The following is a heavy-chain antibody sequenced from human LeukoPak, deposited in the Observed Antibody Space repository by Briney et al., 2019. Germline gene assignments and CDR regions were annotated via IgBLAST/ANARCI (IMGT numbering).Heavy chain of an antibody. CDR1: GFTFSPHA. V-gene: IGHV3-30-3*01. J-gene: IGHJ4*02. D-gene: IGHD3-3*01. Sequence: SGGSLRLSCAASGFTFSPHAMHWVRQAPGKGLKWVAVISSDGSDKYYADSVQGRFTISRDNSKNTLYLQMNSLRAEDTAVYYCARGDQFYDFWSGYTGEYFDYWGQGTLVTVSS. CDR3: ARGDQFYDFWSGYTGEYFDY. CDR2: ISSDGSDK.